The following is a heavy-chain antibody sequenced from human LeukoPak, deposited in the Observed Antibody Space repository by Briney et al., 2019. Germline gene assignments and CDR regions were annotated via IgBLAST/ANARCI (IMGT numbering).Heavy chain of an antibody. CDR1: GGTFSSYA. D-gene: IGHD3-10*01. CDR2: IIPILGIA. Sequence: ASMKVSCKASGGTFSSYAISWVRQAPGQGLEWMGRIIPILGIANYAQKFQGRVTITADNSTSTAYMELSSLRSEDTAVYYCARDESSGSYLFDPWGQGTLVTVSS. J-gene: IGHJ5*02. V-gene: IGHV1-69*04. CDR3: ARDESSGSYLFDP.